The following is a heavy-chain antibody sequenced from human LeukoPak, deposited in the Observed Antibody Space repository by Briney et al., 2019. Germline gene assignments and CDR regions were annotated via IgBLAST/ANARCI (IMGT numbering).Heavy chain of an antibody. CDR1: GFTFSDYW. J-gene: IGHJ4*02. V-gene: IGHV3-74*01. D-gene: IGHD6-13*01. Sequence: GGSLRLSCVASGFTFSDYWMHWVRQAPGKGLVWVSRINTDMSSTIYTDSVKGRFTISRDNAKNTLYLQMNSLRAEDTAVYYCARGRSRYGFDYWGQGTLVTVSS. CDR3: ARGRSRYGFDY. CDR2: INTDMSST.